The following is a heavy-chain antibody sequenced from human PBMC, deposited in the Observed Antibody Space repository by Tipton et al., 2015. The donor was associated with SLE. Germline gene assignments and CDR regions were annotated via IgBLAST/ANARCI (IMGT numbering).Heavy chain of an antibody. J-gene: IGHJ4*02. D-gene: IGHD2-15*01. Sequence: GSLRLSCAASGFTFSNYWMHWVRQAPGKGLVWVSRLNSDGSTTNYADSVRGRFTISRDNAKNTLYLQMNSLRAEDTAVYYCASALLDYFDYWGQGTLVTVSS. CDR2: LNSDGSTT. CDR3: ASALLDYFDY. CDR1: GFTFSNYW. V-gene: IGHV3-74*01.